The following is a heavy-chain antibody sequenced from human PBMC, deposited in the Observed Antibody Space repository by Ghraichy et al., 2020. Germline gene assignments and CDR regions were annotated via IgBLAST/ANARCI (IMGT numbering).Heavy chain of an antibody. J-gene: IGHJ6*03. CDR2: NGDGNM. CDR1: GFTFSNYA. V-gene: IGHV3-23*01. Sequence: GESLNISCVASGFTFSNYAMSWVRQAPGKGLEWVSANGDGNMYYADSVKGRFTITRDNSKNTLYLEMNSLRAEDTAVYYCAKGLNWYHYYMDVWGKGTPVTGSS. D-gene: IGHD1-1*01. CDR3: AKGLNWYHYYMDV.